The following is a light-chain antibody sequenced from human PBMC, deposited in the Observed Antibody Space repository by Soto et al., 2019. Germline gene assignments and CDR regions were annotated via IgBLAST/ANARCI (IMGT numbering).Light chain of an antibody. CDR3: QSYDSSLSGWV. CDR1: SSNIGAGHD. J-gene: IGLJ3*02. V-gene: IGLV1-40*01. Sequence: QLVLTQPPSVSGAPGQSVTISCTGSSSNIGAGHDVHWYQQFPGTAPKVLIYGNNNRPSGVPDRFSGSKSGTSASLAITGLQAEDEADYYCQSYDSSLSGWVFGGGTKLTVL. CDR2: GNN.